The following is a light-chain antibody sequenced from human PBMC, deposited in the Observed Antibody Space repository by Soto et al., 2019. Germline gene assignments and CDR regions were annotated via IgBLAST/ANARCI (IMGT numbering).Light chain of an antibody. CDR2: SVS. V-gene: IGKV3-15*01. CDR1: QSVNSN. Sequence: EIVMTQSPATLSVSPGERATLTCRASQSVNSNLGWYQKKPGQAPRLLLYSVSTRTTGIPARFSGSGSGTEFSLTISSLQSEDFAVYYCQQYGSSPPTFGQGTKWIS. CDR3: QQYGSSPPT. J-gene: IGKJ1*01.